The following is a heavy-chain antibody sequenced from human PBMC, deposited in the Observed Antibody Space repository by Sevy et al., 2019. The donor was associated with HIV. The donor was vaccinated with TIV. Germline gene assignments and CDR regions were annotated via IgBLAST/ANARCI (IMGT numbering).Heavy chain of an antibody. D-gene: IGHD3-22*01. CDR1: GSTLSRLS. V-gene: IGHV1-24*01. J-gene: IGHJ4*02. CDR2: FDPEDGET. CDR3: ATTKDYYESYGSPFDY. Sequence: ASVKVSCKVSGSTLSRLSMHWVRQVPGKGLEWMGSFDPEDGETIYARKLQGRVSMTEDTSTDTAYMELSSLRSEDTAVYYCATTKDYYESYGSPFDYWGQGTLVTVSS.